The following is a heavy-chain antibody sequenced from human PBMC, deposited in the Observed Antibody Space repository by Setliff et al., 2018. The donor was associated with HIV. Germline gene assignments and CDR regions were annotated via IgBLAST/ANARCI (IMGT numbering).Heavy chain of an antibody. D-gene: IGHD4-17*01. Sequence: GGSLRLSCATSGFTYSSYWMGWVRQAPGKGLEWVSGIGGSGGRFSISRDDSKSIAYLQMHGLTTEDTAVYYCTRGARPTDEYVWFDPWGQGTLVTVSS. V-gene: IGHV3-23*02. CDR3: TRGARPTDEYVWFDP. CDR2: IGGSG. CDR1: GFTYSSYW. J-gene: IGHJ5*02.